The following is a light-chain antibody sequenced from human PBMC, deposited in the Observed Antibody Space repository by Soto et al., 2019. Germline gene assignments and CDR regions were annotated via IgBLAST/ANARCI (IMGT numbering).Light chain of an antibody. CDR1: PSVTNF. CDR3: QQRSNWPPLT. J-gene: IGKJ5*01. CDR2: DAS. Sequence: EVVLTQSPATLSLSPWERATLSCLASPSVTNFLAWYQQKPGQAPRLLIYDASNRATGIPARFSGSGSGTDFTLTISSLEPEDFAVYYCQQRSNWPPLTFGQGTRLEI. V-gene: IGKV3-11*01.